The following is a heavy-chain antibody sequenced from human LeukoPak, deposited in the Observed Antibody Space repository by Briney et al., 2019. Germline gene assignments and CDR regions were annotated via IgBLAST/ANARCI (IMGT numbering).Heavy chain of an antibody. CDR3: AGRSSSTSYYGMDV. V-gene: IGHV4-59*01. CDR1: GGSISSYY. J-gene: IGHJ6*04. Sequence: TSETLSLTCTVSGGSISSYYWSWIRQPPGKGLEWFGYIYYSGSTNYNPSLKSRVTISVDTSKNQFSLKLSSVTAADTAVYYCAGRSSSTSYYGMDVWGKGTTVTVSS. CDR2: IYYSGST. D-gene: IGHD2-2*01.